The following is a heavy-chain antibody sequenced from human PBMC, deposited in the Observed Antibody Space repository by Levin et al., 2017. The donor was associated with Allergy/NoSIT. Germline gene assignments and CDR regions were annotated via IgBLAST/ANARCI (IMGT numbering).Heavy chain of an antibody. CDR2: INHSGST. V-gene: IGHV4-34*01. Sequence: SVTLSLTCAVYGGSFSGYYWSWIRQPPGKGLEWIGEINHSGSTNYNPSLKSRVTISVDTSKNQFSLKLSSVTAADTAVYYCARGMIYITMRGKSSPEFDYWGQGTLVTVSS. CDR3: ARGMIYITMRGKSSPEFDY. D-gene: IGHD3-22*01. CDR1: GGSFSGYY. J-gene: IGHJ4*02.